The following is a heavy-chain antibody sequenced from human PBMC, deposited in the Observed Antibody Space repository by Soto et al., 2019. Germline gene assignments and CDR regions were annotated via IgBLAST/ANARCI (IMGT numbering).Heavy chain of an antibody. D-gene: IGHD2-15*01. CDR1: GGSISTRSCY. J-gene: IGHJ4*02. V-gene: IGHV4-61*05. CDR2: VYYSGTT. CDR3: ARAGAATLSDY. Sequence: SETLSLTCTVSGGSISTRSCYWGWIRQPPGKGLEWIGYVYYSGTTNYNPSLKGRVSISMDTSKDQFSLKLTSVTAADTAVYYCARAGAATLSDYWGQGTLVTVSS.